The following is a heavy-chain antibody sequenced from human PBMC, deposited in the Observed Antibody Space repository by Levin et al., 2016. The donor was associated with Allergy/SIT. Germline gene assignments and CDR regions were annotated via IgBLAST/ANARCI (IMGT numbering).Heavy chain of an antibody. Sequence: SVKVSCKASGGTFSSSAISWVRQAPGQGLEWMGGIIPIFGTANYAQKFQGRVTITADESTSTAYMELSSLRSEDTAVYYCARASAPKVPPAIWREEGGGYAQSYYFDYWGQGTLVTVSS. V-gene: IGHV1-69*13. D-gene: IGHD2-2*02. CDR2: IIPIFGTA. CDR1: GGTFSSSA. J-gene: IGHJ4*02. CDR3: ARASAPKVPPAIWREEGGGYAQSYYFDY.